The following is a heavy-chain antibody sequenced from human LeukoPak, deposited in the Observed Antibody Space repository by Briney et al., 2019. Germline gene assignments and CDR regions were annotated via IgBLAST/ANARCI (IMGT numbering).Heavy chain of an antibody. J-gene: IGHJ6*02. Sequence: SETLSLTCTISGGSISSYYWSWIRQPPGKGLEWIGYIYYSGSTNYNPSLKSRVTISEDTSKNQFSLKLSSVTAADTAVYYCARGLWTGYYGMDVWGQGTTVTVSS. CDR2: IYYSGST. D-gene: IGHD3/OR15-3a*01. CDR1: GGSISSYY. V-gene: IGHV4-59*01. CDR3: ARGLWTGYYGMDV.